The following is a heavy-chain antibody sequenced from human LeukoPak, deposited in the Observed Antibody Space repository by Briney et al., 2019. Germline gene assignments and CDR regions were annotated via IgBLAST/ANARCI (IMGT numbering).Heavy chain of an antibody. Sequence: SETLSLTCTVSGVSISSSSYYWGWIRQPPGKGLEWLGSIYYSGSTYYNPSLKSRLTISVDPSKNQFSLKLSSVTAADTAVYYCARGVKLVRGVTAIDYWGQGTLVTASS. CDR3: ARGVKLVRGVTAIDY. CDR2: IYYSGST. D-gene: IGHD3-10*01. V-gene: IGHV4-39*07. J-gene: IGHJ4*02. CDR1: GVSISSSSYY.